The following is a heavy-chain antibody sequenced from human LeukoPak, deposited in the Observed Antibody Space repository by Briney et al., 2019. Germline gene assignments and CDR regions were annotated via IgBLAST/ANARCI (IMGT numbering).Heavy chain of an antibody. CDR1: GFTFSSYA. D-gene: IGHD6-13*01. CDR3: ANLVAAAGHPGDY. V-gene: IGHV3-23*01. CDR2: ISGSGGST. J-gene: IGHJ4*02. Sequence: GRSLRLSCAASGFTFSSYAMSWVRQAPGKGLEWVSAISGSGGSTYYADSVKGRFTISRDNSKNTLYLQMNSLRAEDTAVYYCANLVAAAGHPGDYWGQGTLVTVSS.